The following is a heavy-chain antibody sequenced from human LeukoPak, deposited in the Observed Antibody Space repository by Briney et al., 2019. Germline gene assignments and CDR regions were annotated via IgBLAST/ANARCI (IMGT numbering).Heavy chain of an antibody. J-gene: IGHJ4*02. V-gene: IGHV1-69*13. CDR3: ARETVGATTTFDY. Sequence: ASVKVSCKASGGTFSSYAISWVRQAPGQGLEWMGGIIPIFGTANYAQKFQGRVTITADESTSTAYMELNSLRSEDTAVYYCARETVGATTTFDYWGQGTLVTVSS. CDR1: GGTFSSYA. CDR2: IIPIFGTA. D-gene: IGHD1-26*01.